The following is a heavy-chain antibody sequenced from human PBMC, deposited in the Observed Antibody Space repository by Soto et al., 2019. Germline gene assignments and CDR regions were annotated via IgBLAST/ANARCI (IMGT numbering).Heavy chain of an antibody. CDR3: ARHDRRVGYCSSTSCYGAFDI. J-gene: IGHJ3*02. CDR1: GYSFTSYW. Sequence: GESLKISCKGSGYSFTSYWIGWVRQMPGKGLEWMGIIYPGDSDTRYSPSFQGQVTISADKSISTAYLQWSSLKASDTAMYYCARHDRRVGYCSSTSCYGAFDIWGQGTMVTVPS. D-gene: IGHD2-2*01. CDR2: IYPGDSDT. V-gene: IGHV5-51*01.